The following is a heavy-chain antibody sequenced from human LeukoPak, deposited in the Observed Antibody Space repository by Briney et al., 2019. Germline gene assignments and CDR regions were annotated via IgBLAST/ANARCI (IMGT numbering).Heavy chain of an antibody. J-gene: IGHJ4*02. D-gene: IGHD6-6*01. CDR2: TYHSGST. CDR3: ASIAARVGFDY. Sequence: PSETLSLTCAVSGYSISSGYYWGWIRQPPGKGLEWIGSTYHSGSTYYNPSLKSRVTISVDTSKNQFSLKLSSVTAADTAVYYCASIAARVGFDYWGQGTLVTVSS. CDR1: GYSISSGYY. V-gene: IGHV4-38-2*01.